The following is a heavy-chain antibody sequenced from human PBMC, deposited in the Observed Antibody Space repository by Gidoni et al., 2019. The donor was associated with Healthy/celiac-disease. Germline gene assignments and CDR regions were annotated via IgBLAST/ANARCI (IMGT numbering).Heavy chain of an antibody. Sequence: EVQLLESGGGLVQPGGSLKLPCAASGFTFSGSAMHWVRQASGKGLEWVGRIRSKANSYATAYAASVKGRFTISRDDSKNTAYLQMNSLKTEDTAVYYCTRRTGATMVDYWGQGTLVTVSS. V-gene: IGHV3-73*02. CDR2: IRSKANSYAT. CDR1: GFTFSGSA. CDR3: TRRTGATMVDY. D-gene: IGHD1-26*01. J-gene: IGHJ4*02.